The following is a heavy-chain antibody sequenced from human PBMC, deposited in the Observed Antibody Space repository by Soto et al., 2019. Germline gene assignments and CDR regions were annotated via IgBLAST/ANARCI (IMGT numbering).Heavy chain of an antibody. J-gene: IGHJ4*02. CDR3: ARLRAGHYYDSSGYQSYYFDY. CDR1: GYSFTSYW. Sequence: PGESLKISCKGSGYSFTSYWIGWVRQMPGKGLEWMGIIYPGDSDTRYSPSFQGQVTISADKSISTAYLQWSSLKASDTAMYYCARLRAGHYYDSSGYQSYYFDYWGQGTLVTVSS. CDR2: IYPGDSDT. V-gene: IGHV5-51*01. D-gene: IGHD3-22*01.